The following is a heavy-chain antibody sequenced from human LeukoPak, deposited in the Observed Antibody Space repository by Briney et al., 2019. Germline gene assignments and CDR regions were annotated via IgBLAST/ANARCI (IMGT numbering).Heavy chain of an antibody. CDR3: AKRDDSGGNLVDL. D-gene: IGHD3-22*01. V-gene: IGHV4-39*02. CDR1: GGSIRSGSHY. CDR2: IYYSGST. J-gene: IGHJ4*02. Sequence: SETLSLTCTVSGGSIRSGSHYWAWVRQPPGKGLEWIGSIYYSGSTYYNPSLENRVTISIDTSKNHFSLKLSSLSAADTSVYYCAKRDDSGGNLVDLWGQGTLVTVS.